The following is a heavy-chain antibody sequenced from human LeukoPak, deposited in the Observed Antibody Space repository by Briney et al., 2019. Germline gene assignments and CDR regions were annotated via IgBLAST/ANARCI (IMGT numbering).Heavy chain of an antibody. CDR3: AKGIVATYTFDY. Sequence: GGSLRLSCAASGFTFSSYGMHWVRQAPGKGLEWVAFIRYDGSNKYYADSVKGRFTISRDNSKNTLYLQMNSLRAEDTAVYYCAKGIVATYTFDYWGQGTLVTVSS. CDR2: IRYDGSNK. J-gene: IGHJ4*02. V-gene: IGHV3-30*02. CDR1: GFTFSSYG. D-gene: IGHD5-12*01.